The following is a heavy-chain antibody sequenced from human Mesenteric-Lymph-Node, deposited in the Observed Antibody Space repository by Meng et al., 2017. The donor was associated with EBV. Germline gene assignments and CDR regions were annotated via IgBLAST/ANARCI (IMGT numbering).Heavy chain of an antibody. CDR2: ISGSGGTT. CDR1: GFTFSTYA. Sequence: VQRLGSGEGLGQPGGSLRPSCAASGFTFSTYAMSWVRQAPGKGLEWVSAISGSGGTTYYADSVKGRFTISRDNSKNTLYLQMNSLRAEDTAVYYCAKEKGWRPGRIDYWGQGTLVTVSS. D-gene: IGHD2-15*01. J-gene: IGHJ4*02. CDR3: AKEKGWRPGRIDY. V-gene: IGHV3-23*01.